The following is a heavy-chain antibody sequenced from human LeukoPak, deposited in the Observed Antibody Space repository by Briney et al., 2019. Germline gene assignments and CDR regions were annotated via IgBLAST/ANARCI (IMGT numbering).Heavy chain of an antibody. CDR2: IRGSDPAT. V-gene: IGHV3-23*01. J-gene: IGHJ5*02. CDR3: AKRIVLRYFDWQKPPFDP. CDR1: GFTFNNYG. D-gene: IGHD3-9*01. Sequence: GGSLRLSCGASGFTFNNYGLTWVRQAPGKGLEWVSTIRGSDPATYYADSVKGRFTISRDNSKNTLYLQMNSLRAEDTAVYYCAKRIVLRYFDWQKPPFDPWGQGTLVTVSS.